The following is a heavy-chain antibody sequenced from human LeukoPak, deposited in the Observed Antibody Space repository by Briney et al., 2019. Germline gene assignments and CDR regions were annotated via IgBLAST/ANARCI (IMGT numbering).Heavy chain of an antibody. CDR3: ARSKRWLHRAYYYYMDV. Sequence: PSETLSLTCAVYGGSFSGYYWSRIRQPPGKGLEWIGEINHSGSTNYNPSLKSRVTISVDTSKNQFSLKLSSVTAADTAVYYCARSKRWLHRAYYYYMDVWGKGTTVTVSS. V-gene: IGHV4-34*01. CDR1: GGSFSGYY. D-gene: IGHD5-24*01. CDR2: INHSGST. J-gene: IGHJ6*03.